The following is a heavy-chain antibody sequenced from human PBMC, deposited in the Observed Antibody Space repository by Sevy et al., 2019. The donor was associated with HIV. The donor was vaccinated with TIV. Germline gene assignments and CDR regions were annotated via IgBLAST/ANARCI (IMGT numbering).Heavy chain of an antibody. D-gene: IGHD6-13*01. CDR1: GFTFSNFG. CDR2: IRSDGSDK. J-gene: IGHJ4*02. CDR3: AKELAGPGRRYFDY. V-gene: IGHV3-30*02. Sequence: GGSLRLSCTASGFTFSNFGMHWVRQVPGKGLEWVTFIRSDGSDKYYAASVKGRFTISRDDSKNTLYLQMDSLRAEDTAIYYCAKELAGPGRRYFDYWGQGTLVTVSS.